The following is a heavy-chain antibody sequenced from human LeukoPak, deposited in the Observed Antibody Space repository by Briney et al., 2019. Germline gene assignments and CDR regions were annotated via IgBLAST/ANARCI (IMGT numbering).Heavy chain of an antibody. D-gene: IGHD3-10*01. CDR3: ARGGYYGSGGRFDP. J-gene: IGHJ5*02. CDR2: INHSGST. Sequence: SETLSLTCAVYGGSFSGYYWSWIRQPPGKGLEWIGEINHSGSTNYNPSLKSRVTISVDTSKNQFSLKLSSVTAADTAVYYCARGGYYGSGGRFDPWGQGTLVTVSS. CDR1: GGSFSGYY. V-gene: IGHV4-34*01.